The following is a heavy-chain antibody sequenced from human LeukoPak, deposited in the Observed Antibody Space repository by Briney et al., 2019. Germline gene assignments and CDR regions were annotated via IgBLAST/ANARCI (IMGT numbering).Heavy chain of an antibody. D-gene: IGHD5-12*01. CDR3: ARDRRPARTYSGLFDY. J-gene: IGHJ4*02. CDR1: GFSCSTRG. Sequence: GGSLRLSCAASGFSCSTRGMRWVRQATGKGLEWVSAISGNDESTFYADSVKGQFTISRDNSRNTLYLQLSSLRAEDSAIYYCARDRRPARTYSGLFDYWGQGTLVTVSS. V-gene: IGHV3-23*01. CDR2: ISGNDEST.